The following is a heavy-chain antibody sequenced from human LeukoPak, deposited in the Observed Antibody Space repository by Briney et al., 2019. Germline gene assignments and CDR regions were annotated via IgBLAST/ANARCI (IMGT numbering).Heavy chain of an antibody. D-gene: IGHD3-22*01. CDR1: GGSISSYY. Sequence: SETLSLTCTVSGGSISSYYWSWIRQPAGKGLEWIGRIYTSGSTNYNPSLKSRVTMSVDTSKNQFSLKLSSVTAADTAVYYCARASKRKGYYCDSSGFRFDPWGQGTLVTVSS. J-gene: IGHJ5*02. CDR3: ARASKRKGYYCDSSGFRFDP. V-gene: IGHV4-4*07. CDR2: IYTSGST.